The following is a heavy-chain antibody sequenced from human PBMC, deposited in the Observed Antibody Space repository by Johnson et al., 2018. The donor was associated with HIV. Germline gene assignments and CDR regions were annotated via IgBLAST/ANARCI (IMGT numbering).Heavy chain of an antibody. D-gene: IGHD5-24*01. Sequence: QLVESGGGLVQPGRSLRLSCAASGFTFGDYAMSWVRQAPGKGPEWVSVIYSGGSTSYADSVQGRFTISRDNAKNSLYLQMNSLRVEDTAMYYCARDGPWLQSQRDAFDVWGQGTMVIVSS. CDR3: ARDGPWLQSQRDAFDV. V-gene: IGHV3-66*01. CDR2: IYSGGST. CDR1: GFTFGDYA. J-gene: IGHJ3*01.